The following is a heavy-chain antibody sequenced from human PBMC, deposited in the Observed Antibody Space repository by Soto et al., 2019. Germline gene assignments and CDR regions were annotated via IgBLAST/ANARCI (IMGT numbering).Heavy chain of an antibody. Sequence: HPGGSLRLSCAASGFTVSSNYMSWARQAPGKGLEWVSVIYSGGSTYYADSVKGRFTISRDNSKNTLYLQMNSLRAEDTAVYYCARGMSMITFGGVIVTDAFDIWGQGTMVTVSS. D-gene: IGHD3-16*02. J-gene: IGHJ3*02. CDR1: GFTVSSNY. V-gene: IGHV3-66*01. CDR2: IYSGGST. CDR3: ARGMSMITFGGVIVTDAFDI.